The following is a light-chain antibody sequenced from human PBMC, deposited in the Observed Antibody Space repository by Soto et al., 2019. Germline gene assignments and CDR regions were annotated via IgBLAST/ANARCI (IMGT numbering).Light chain of an antibody. CDR2: NNN. CDR3: QSYDSRLNGVL. Sequence: QSVLTQPPSVSGAPGERVTISCTGSSSNIGSGYDVHWYQQVPGTAPKLLMSNNNNRPSGVPDRFSGSKSGTSASLAITGLQAEDEADYYCQSYDSRLNGVLFGGRNKRTVL. J-gene: IGLJ3*02. V-gene: IGLV1-40*01. CDR1: SSNIGSGYD.